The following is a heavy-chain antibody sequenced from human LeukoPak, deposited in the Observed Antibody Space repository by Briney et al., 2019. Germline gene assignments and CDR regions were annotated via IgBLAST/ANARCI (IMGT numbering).Heavy chain of an antibody. CDR3: ARALYNWNDVGYDY. CDR1: GYTFTAYY. V-gene: IGHV1-2*02. CDR2: INPNSGGT. J-gene: IGHJ4*02. Sequence: ASVKVSCKASGYTFTAYYIHWVRQAPGQGLEWMGWINPNSGGTNYAQKFQGRVTMTRDTSISSSYMELSSLTSDDAAVYYCARALYNWNDVGYDYWGQGTLVTVSS. D-gene: IGHD1-1*01.